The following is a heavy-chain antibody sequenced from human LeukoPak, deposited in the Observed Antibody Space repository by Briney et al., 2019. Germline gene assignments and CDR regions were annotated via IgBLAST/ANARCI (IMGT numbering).Heavy chain of an antibody. CDR1: GGSISSGGYY. Sequence: PSQTLSLTCTVSGGSISSGGYYWSWIRQPPGKGLEWIGYIYHSGSTYYNPSLKSRVTISVDRSKNQFSLKLSSVTAADTAVYYCARAMWIQLRSSGFDPWGQGTLVTVSS. V-gene: IGHV4-30-2*01. D-gene: IGHD5-18*01. CDR3: ARAMWIQLRSSGFDP. J-gene: IGHJ5*02. CDR2: IYHSGST.